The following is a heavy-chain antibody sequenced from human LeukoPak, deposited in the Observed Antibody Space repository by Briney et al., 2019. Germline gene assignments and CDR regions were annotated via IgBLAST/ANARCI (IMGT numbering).Heavy chain of an antibody. V-gene: IGHV3-23*01. J-gene: IGHJ4*02. CDR1: GFIFRNYG. Sequence: TGGSLRLSCAASGFIFRNYGMNWVRQAPGKGLEWLSGISPRGGGTYYADSVKGRFTISRDDSKNTLSLQMNSLRVKDTAVYYCGRDLAWGAFDYWGQGTLVTVSS. CDR2: ISPRGGGT. D-gene: IGHD7-27*01. CDR3: GRDLAWGAFDY.